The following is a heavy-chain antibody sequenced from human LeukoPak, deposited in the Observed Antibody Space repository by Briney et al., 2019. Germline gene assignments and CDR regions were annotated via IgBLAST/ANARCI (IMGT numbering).Heavy chain of an antibody. CDR1: GFTFDDYG. CDR3: TRDLTSTDK. CDR2: INWSGGRT. V-gene: IGHV3-20*04. J-gene: IGHJ4*02. D-gene: IGHD1/OR15-1a*01. Sequence: GGSLRLSCAASGFTFDDYGMNWVRQAPGKGLEWVSGINWSGGRTGYGDSLKGRSTISRDNAKNTLYLQMNSLRAEDTALYYCTRDLTSTDKWGQGTLVTVSS.